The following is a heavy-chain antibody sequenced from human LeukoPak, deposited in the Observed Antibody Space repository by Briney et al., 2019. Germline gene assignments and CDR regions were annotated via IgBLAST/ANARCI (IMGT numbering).Heavy chain of an antibody. D-gene: IGHD6-19*01. Sequence: GGSLRLSCAASGFTFSSYGMSWVRQAPGKGLEWVATISGSGSTTYYADSVKGRFTISRDNSKNTLYLQMNSLRAEDTAVYYCAKTGGSGWYRSWFDPWGQGTLVTVSS. CDR3: AKTGGSGWYRSWFDP. J-gene: IGHJ5*02. CDR1: GFTFSSYG. V-gene: IGHV3-23*01. CDR2: ISGSGSTT.